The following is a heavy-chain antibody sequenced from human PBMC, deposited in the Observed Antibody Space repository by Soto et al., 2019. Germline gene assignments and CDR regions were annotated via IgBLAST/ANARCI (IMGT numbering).Heavy chain of an antibody. Sequence: GGSLRLSCAASGFTFSNAWMNWVRQAPGKGLEWVGRIKSKIDGGTTDYAAPVKGRFTISRDDSKNTLYLQMNSLKTEDTAVYYCTRGIVVARYFDYWGQGTLVTVSS. D-gene: IGHD3-22*01. V-gene: IGHV3-15*07. J-gene: IGHJ4*02. CDR3: TRGIVVARYFDY. CDR1: GFTFSNAW. CDR2: IKSKIDGGTT.